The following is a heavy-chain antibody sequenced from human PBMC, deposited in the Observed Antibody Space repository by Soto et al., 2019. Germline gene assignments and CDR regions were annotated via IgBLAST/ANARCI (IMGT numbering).Heavy chain of an antibody. Sequence: SETLSLTCAVYGGSFSGYYWSWIRQPPGKGLEWIGEINHSGSTNYNPSLKSRVTISVDTSKNQFSLKLSSVTAADTAVYYCARNRNAGDYVDYWGQGTLVTVSS. J-gene: IGHJ4*02. D-gene: IGHD2-8*02. CDR1: GGSFSGYY. V-gene: IGHV4-34*01. CDR3: ARNRNAGDYVDY. CDR2: INHSGST.